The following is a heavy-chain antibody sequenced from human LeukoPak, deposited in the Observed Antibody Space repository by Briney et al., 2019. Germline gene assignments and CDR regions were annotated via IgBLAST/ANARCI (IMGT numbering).Heavy chain of an antibody. Sequence: GGSLRLSCAASAFTFDDYGMSWVRQAPGKGLEWVSVMYAGSSTYYSDSVKGRFTISRDNSKNTLYLQMSSLRAEDTAVYYCARGGGTRYCSGGSCYELDYWGQGTLVTVSS. J-gene: IGHJ4*02. CDR2: MYAGSST. CDR1: AFTFDDYG. CDR3: ARGGGTRYCSGGSCYELDY. V-gene: IGHV3-53*01. D-gene: IGHD2-15*01.